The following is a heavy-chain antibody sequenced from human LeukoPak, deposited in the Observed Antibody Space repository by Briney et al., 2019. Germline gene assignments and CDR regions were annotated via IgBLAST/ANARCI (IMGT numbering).Heavy chain of an antibody. V-gene: IGHV1-69*01. Sequence: GSSVKVSCKASGGTFSSYAISWVRQAPGQGLEWMGGIIPIFGTANYAQKFQGRVTITADESTSTAYMELSSLRSDDTAIYYCATDRMSKYGTDFWGQGTLVTVSS. CDR1: GGTFSSYA. CDR3: ATDRMSKYGTDF. CDR2: IIPIFGTA. J-gene: IGHJ4*02. D-gene: IGHD2/OR15-2a*01.